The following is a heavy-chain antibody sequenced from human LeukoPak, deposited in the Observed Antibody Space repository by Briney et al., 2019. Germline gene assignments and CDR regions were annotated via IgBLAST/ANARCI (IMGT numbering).Heavy chain of an antibody. D-gene: IGHD5-18*01. Sequence: PGGSLRLSCAASGFTFGSYSMNWVRQAPGKGLEWVSYISSSSSTIYYADSVKGRFTISRDNAKNSLCLQMNSLRAEDTAVYYCARDNRYSYGYFSHFDYWGQGTLVTVSS. CDR1: GFTFGSYS. CDR3: ARDNRYSYGYFSHFDY. CDR2: ISSSSSTI. J-gene: IGHJ4*02. V-gene: IGHV3-48*01.